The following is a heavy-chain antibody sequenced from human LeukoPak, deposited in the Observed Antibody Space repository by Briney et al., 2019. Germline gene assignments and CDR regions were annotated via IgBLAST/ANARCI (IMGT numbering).Heavy chain of an antibody. V-gene: IGHV4-39*01. CDR2: IFYSGSS. Sequence: SETLSLTCTVSGDSIGGSRYYWGWIRQSPGKGLEWVASIFYSGSSSYHPSLKSRVTMSVDTSNNQLSLKLTSVTASDTAVYYCVSHLHPYAQVCDHWGQGTLVTVSS. J-gene: IGHJ4*02. CDR3: VSHLHPYAQVCDH. CDR1: GDSIGGSRYY.